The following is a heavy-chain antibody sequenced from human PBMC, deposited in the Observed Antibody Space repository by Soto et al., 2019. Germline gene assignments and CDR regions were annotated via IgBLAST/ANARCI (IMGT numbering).Heavy chain of an antibody. CDR3: EKEMVQLWSDYYYYYMDV. V-gene: IGHV3-23*01. D-gene: IGHD5-18*01. CDR1: GFTFSSYA. Sequence: EVQLLESGGGLVQPGGSLRLSCAASGFTFSSYAMSWVRQAPGKGLEWVSAISGSGRSTYYADSVKGRFTISRDNSKTTLYLQMTSLRADDTAVYYCEKEMVQLWSDYYYYYMDVWGKGTTVTVSS. CDR2: ISGSGRST. J-gene: IGHJ6*03.